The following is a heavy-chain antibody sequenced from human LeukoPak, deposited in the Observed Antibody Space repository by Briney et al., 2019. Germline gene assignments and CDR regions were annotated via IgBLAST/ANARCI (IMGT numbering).Heavy chain of an antibody. D-gene: IGHD3-22*01. CDR1: GFSFSGYY. J-gene: IGHJ4*02. V-gene: IGHV3-11*06. Sequence: PGGSLRLSCAASGFSFSGYYMNWIRQAPGKGLEWVSYISSSSTSTNYADSVKGRFTISRDNSRNSLYLQMNSLRAEDTAVYYCARHEGITMIMNWGQGTLVTVSS. CDR3: ARHEGITMIMN. CDR2: ISSSSTST.